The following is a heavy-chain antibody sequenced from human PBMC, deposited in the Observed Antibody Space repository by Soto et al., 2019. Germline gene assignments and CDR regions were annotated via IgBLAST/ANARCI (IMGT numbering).Heavy chain of an antibody. J-gene: IGHJ3*02. CDR1: GFTFSSYS. Sequence: GGSLRLSCAASGFTFSSYSMNWVRQAPGKGLEWVSYISSSSSTIYYADSVKGRFTISRDNAKNSLYLQMNSLRAEDTAVYYCARDAAPIYCSGGSCYISPDAFDIWGQGTMVTVS. V-gene: IGHV3-48*01. D-gene: IGHD2-15*01. CDR2: ISSSSSTI. CDR3: ARDAAPIYCSGGSCYISPDAFDI.